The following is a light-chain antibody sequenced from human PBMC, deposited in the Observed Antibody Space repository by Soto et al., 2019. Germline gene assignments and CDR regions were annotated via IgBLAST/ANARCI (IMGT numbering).Light chain of an antibody. CDR3: SSYTRIPALV. CDR2: DVS. J-gene: IGLJ1*01. CDR1: RSDVGGYNS. Sequence: QAALTQPASVSGSPGQSITSSCTGTRSDVGGYNSVSWYQQHPGKVPKLRIYDVSIRPAGVPDRLSGSKSGNTASLTISGLQAESEADYYCSSYTRIPALVFVTGTKVTVL. V-gene: IGLV2-14*01.